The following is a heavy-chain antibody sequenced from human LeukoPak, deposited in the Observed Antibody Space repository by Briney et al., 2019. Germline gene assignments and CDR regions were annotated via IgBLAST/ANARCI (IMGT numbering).Heavy chain of an antibody. CDR1: GYSFTAFY. CDR3: ARDDSSSWSPATY. J-gene: IGHJ4*02. CDR2: INPNSGVT. V-gene: IGHV1-2*02. D-gene: IGHD6-13*01. Sequence: ASVKVSCKTSGYSFTAFYIHWVRQAPGQGLEWMGWINPNSGVTNYAQKFQGRVTMTRDTSINTAYMELSRLRSDDTAMYYCARDDSSSWSPATYWGQGTLVTASS.